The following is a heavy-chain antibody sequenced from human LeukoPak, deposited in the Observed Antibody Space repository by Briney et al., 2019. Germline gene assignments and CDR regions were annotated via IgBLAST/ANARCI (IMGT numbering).Heavy chain of an antibody. CDR1: GGSISSSSYY. V-gene: IGHV4-39*01. CDR2: IYYSRRT. J-gene: IGHJ4*02. CDR3: ARVGQSLDEVDY. Sequence: PSETLSLTCTVSGGSISSSSYYWGWIRQPPGKGLEWIGSIYYSRRTYYNPSLKSRVTISVDTSKNQFSLKLSSVTAADTAVYYCARVGQSLDEVDYWGQGTLVTVSS. D-gene: IGHD1-26*01.